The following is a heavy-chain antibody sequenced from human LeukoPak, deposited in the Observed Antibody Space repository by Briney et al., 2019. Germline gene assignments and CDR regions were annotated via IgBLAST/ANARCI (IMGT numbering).Heavy chain of an antibody. Sequence: SETLSLTCAVSGGSISSSNWWSWVRQPPGKGLEWIGEIYHSGSTNYNPSLKSRVTISVDKSKNQFSLKLSSVTAADTAVYYCARDLRDSGYDGSGYWGQGTLVTVSS. V-gene: IGHV4-4*02. J-gene: IGHJ4*02. CDR3: ARDLRDSGYDGSGY. D-gene: IGHD5-12*01. CDR1: GGSISSSNW. CDR2: IYHSGST.